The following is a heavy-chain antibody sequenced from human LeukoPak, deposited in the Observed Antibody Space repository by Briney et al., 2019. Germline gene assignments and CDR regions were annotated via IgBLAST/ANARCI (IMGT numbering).Heavy chain of an antibody. D-gene: IGHD3-10*01. V-gene: IGHV4-59*11. CDR2: IPYTGTT. CDR3: ARGGYYGSGNDFRFDP. Sequence: SETLSLTCTVSGGPINSHHGSWIPQPPGKGLECIGYIPYTGTTNYNSSLKSRVTISVDPSKSQFSLKLSSVTAADTAIYYCARGGYYGSGNDFRFDPWGQGTLVTVSS. CDR1: GGPINSHH. J-gene: IGHJ5*02.